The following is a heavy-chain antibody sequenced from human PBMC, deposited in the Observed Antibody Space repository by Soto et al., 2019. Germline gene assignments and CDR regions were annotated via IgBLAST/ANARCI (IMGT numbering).Heavy chain of an antibody. CDR1: GGSISSSNW. J-gene: IGHJ4*02. D-gene: IGHD3-16*02. CDR2: IYHSGST. CDR3: ARAKHYDYVWGSYRFDY. V-gene: IGHV4-4*02. Sequence: PSETLSLTCAVSGGSISSSNWWSWVRQPPGKGLEWIGEIYHSGSTNYNPSLKSRVTISVDKSKNQFSLKLSSVTAADTAVYYCARAKHYDYVWGSYRFDYWGQGTLVTVSS.